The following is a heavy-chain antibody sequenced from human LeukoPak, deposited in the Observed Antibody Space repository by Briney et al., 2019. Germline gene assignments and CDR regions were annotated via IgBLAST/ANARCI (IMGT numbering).Heavy chain of an antibody. CDR2: VYHTGKT. V-gene: IGHV4-39*01. J-gene: IGHJ5*02. CDR3: ARLHVYYYGWFDP. D-gene: IGHD2-8*01. Sequence: SETLSLTCTVSSDPITSSSYYWGWIRQPPEKGLEWIGSVYHTGKTYYNPSLKNRVTISVETSKNHISLSLRSVTASDTAIYFCARLHVYYYGWFDPWGQGTLVTVSS. CDR1: SDPITSSSYY.